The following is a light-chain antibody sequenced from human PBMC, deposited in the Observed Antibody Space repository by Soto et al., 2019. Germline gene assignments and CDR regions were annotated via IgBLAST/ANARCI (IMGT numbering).Light chain of an antibody. J-gene: IGKJ1*01. V-gene: IGKV1-5*01. CDR3: QQYDSYSWT. Sequence: DVQMTQSPSTVSAYVGDSVTITCRASQSITTWLAWYQQRPGKAPKLLIYDVSSLKSGVPSRFSGSGSGTEFALTISSLQPDDFATYYCQQYDSYSWTFGQGTKVDIK. CDR2: DVS. CDR1: QSITTW.